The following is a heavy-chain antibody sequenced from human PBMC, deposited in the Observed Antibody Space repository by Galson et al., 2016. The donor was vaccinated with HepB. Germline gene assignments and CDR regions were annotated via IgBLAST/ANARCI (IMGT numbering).Heavy chain of an antibody. CDR2: IWYDGSNK. CDR1: GFTFNSYG. V-gene: IGHV3-33*01. D-gene: IGHD3-10*01. J-gene: IGHJ4*02. CDR3: ARTPISMNRGLFYFDY. Sequence: SLRLSCAASGFTFNSYGMHWVRQAPGKGLEWVAAIWYDGSNKQYTDSVKGRFTISGDNSRNTLYLQMNSLRGEDTALYYCARTPISMNRGLFYFDYWGQGALVTVSS.